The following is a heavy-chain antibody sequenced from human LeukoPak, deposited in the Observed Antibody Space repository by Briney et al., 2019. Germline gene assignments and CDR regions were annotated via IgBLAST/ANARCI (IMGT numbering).Heavy chain of an antibody. Sequence: SQTLSLTCTVSGVSISSGDYYWSWIPQPPGKGLEWIGYTYYSGSTNYNPSLKSRVTISVDTSKNQFSLKLSSVTAADTAVYYCARPYYYDSRIDPWGQGTRVTVSS. CDR1: GVSISSGDYY. CDR2: TYYSGST. V-gene: IGHV4-30-4*01. D-gene: IGHD3-22*01. J-gene: IGHJ5*02. CDR3: ARPYYYDSRIDP.